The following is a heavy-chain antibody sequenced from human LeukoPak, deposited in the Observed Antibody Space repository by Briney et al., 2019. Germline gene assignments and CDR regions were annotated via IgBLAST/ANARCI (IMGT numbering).Heavy chain of an antibody. CDR1: GGSITGYY. V-gene: IGHV4-59*08. Sequence: PSETLSLTGSVSGGSITGYYWSWIQQPPGKGLEWIGYVFYSGTTLYNPSLKSRVTISVDTSKTQFSLKLTSVTAADTAVYYCARRGYSYGSYFDYWGQGTLVTVSS. CDR3: ARRGYSYGSYFDY. J-gene: IGHJ4*02. CDR2: VFYSGTT. D-gene: IGHD5-18*01.